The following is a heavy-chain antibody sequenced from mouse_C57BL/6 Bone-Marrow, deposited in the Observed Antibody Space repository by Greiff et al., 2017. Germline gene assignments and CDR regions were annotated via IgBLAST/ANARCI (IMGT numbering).Heavy chain of an antibody. Sequence: QVQLQQSGAELARPGASVKMSCKASGYTFTSYTMHWVKQRPGQGLEWIGYINPSSGYTKYNQKFKDKATLTADKSSSTAYMQLSSLTSEDSAVYYCARSNYYGSSYKDFDYWGQGTTLTVAS. V-gene: IGHV1-4*01. J-gene: IGHJ2*01. CDR3: ARSNYYGSSYKDFDY. D-gene: IGHD1-1*01. CDR2: INPSSGYT. CDR1: GYTFTSYT.